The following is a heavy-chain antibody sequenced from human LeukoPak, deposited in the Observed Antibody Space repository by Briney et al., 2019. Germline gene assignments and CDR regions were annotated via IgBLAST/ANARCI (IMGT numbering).Heavy chain of an antibody. D-gene: IGHD3-22*01. Sequence: ESGPTLVNPTQTLTLTCTFSGFSLSTSGVGVGWIRRPPGKALEWLALIYWDDDKRYSPSLKGRLTITKDTSKNQVVLTMTNMDPVDTATYYCAHLGTIYDSSGYYLGYWGQGTLVTVSS. CDR1: GFSLSTSGVG. V-gene: IGHV2-5*02. CDR3: AHLGTIYDSSGYYLGY. CDR2: IYWDDDK. J-gene: IGHJ4*02.